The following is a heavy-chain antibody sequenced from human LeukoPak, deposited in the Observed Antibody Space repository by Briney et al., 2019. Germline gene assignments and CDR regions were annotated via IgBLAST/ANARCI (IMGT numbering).Heavy chain of an antibody. J-gene: IGHJ4*02. CDR1: GFTFSSYS. CDR3: ARDSTRFNY. CDR2: ISSSSTYI. V-gene: IGHV3-21*03. Sequence: GGSLRLSCVASGFTFSSYSMNWVRQAPGKGLEWVSSISSSSTYIYYTDSMKGRFTISRDNAKNSLYLQMNSLRAEDTAVYYCARDSTRFNYWGQGTLVTVSS.